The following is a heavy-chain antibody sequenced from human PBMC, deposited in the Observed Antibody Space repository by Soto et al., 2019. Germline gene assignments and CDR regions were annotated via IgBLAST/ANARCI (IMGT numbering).Heavy chain of an antibody. D-gene: IGHD6-13*01. CDR2: ISSDETIV. CDR1: GYTFRGHG. CDR3: AKVIAAAGIARYYYYGMDV. V-gene: IGHV3-48*02. Sequence: GGSLRLSCEGFGYTFRGHGMIWVRQAPGKGLECVSYISSDETIVNYADSVKGRITISRDSAKNTLYLQMNSLRDEDTAVYYCAKVIAAAGIARYYYYGMDVWGQGTTVTVSS. J-gene: IGHJ6*02.